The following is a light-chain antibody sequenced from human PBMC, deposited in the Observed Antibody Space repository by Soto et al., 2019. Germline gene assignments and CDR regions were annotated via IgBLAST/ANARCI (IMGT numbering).Light chain of an antibody. V-gene: IGLV2-14*01. J-gene: IGLJ1*01. CDR1: SSDVGGYNY. CDR3: SSYTSSSTLYV. Sequence: ALNPPASVSGSPGQSITISCTGTSSDVGGYNYVSWYQQHPGKAPKLMIYDVSNRPSGVSNRFSGSKSGNTASLTISGLQAEDEADYYCSSYTSSSTLYVLGNGTKVTVL. CDR2: DVS.